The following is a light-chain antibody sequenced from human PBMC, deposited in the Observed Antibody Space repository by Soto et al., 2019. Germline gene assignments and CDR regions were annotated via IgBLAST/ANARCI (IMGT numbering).Light chain of an antibody. CDR2: DAS. V-gene: IGKV1-5*01. CDR3: QQYNPHWT. Sequence: DIQMTQSPSTPSASVVGRGTITSRASQTSRHWLAWYQKKPGKAPKLLILDASNLENGVPSRFSGRGSGTEFPLTIPGLQPDDFATYYCQQYNPHWTFGQGTKVDI. J-gene: IGKJ1*01. CDR1: QTSRHW.